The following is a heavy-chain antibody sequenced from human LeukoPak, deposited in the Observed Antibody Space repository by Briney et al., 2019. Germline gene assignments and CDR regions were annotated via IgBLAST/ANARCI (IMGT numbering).Heavy chain of an antibody. D-gene: IGHD3/OR15-3a*01. J-gene: IGHJ5*02. CDR3: AKAQGLVVANWFDP. CDR2: ISGSGGST. Sequence: GGSLRLSCAASGFTFNDYAMHWVRQAPGKGLEWVSAISGSGGSTYYADSVKGRFTISRDNSKNTLYLQMNSLRAEDTAVYYCAKAQGLVVANWFDPWGQGTLVTVSS. V-gene: IGHV3-23*01. CDR1: GFTFNDYA.